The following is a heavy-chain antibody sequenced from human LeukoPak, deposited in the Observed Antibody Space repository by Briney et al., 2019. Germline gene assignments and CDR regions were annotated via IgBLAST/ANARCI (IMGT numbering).Heavy chain of an antibody. V-gene: IGHV3-11*04. J-gene: IGHJ4*02. CDR1: GFTFSDYY. CDR2: ISSSGSTI. D-gene: IGHD4-23*01. CDR3: ARLHPCGGNPYFDY. Sequence: GGSLRLSCAASGFTFSDYYMSWIRQAPGKGLEWVSYISSSGSTIYYADSVKGRFTISRDNAKKSLYLQMSSLRAEDTAVYYCARLHPCGGNPYFDYWGQGTLVSVSS.